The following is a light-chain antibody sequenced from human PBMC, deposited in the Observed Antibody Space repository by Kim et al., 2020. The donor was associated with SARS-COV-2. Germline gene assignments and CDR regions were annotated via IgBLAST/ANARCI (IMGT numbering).Light chain of an antibody. J-gene: IGKJ4*01. V-gene: IGKV3-20*01. CDR2: GAS. CDR3: QQYANSPRT. CDR1: QSVSRNY. Sequence: SPGEKAPLACRGSQSVSRNYLAWYQQKPGQAPRLLMYGASSRATGIPDRFSGSGSGTDFTLTISRLEPEDFAVYYCQQYANSPRTFGGGTKVDIK.